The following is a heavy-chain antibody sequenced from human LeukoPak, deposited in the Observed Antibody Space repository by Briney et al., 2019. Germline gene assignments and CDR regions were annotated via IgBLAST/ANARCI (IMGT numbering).Heavy chain of an antibody. CDR1: GYTFTGYY. CDR2: INPTSGGT. CDR3: ARGSCSSTSCYVWPTSTFDY. J-gene: IGHJ4*02. D-gene: IGHD2-2*01. Sequence: ASVKVSCKASGYTFTGYYMHWVRQAPGQGLEGMGRINPTSGGTNYAQKFQGRVTMTRDTSISTAYMELSRLRSDDTAVYYCARGSCSSTSCYVWPTSTFDYWGQGTLVTVSS. V-gene: IGHV1-2*06.